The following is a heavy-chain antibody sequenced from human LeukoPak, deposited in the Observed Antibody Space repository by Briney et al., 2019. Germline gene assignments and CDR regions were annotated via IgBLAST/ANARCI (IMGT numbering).Heavy chain of an antibody. CDR3: ARDSLGSFWEDYFDY. J-gene: IGHJ4*02. CDR2: ISSSGSTI. Sequence: PGGSLRLSCAASGFTFSDYYMSWIRQAPGRGLEWVSYISSSGSTIYYADSVKGRFTISRDNAKNSLYLQMNSLRAEDTAVYYCARDSLGSFWEDYFDYWGQGTLVTVSS. D-gene: IGHD3-3*01. CDR1: GFTFSDYY. V-gene: IGHV3-11*01.